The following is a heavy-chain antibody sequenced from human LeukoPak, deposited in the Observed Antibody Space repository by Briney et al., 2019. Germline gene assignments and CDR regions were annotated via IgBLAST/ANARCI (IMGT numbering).Heavy chain of an antibody. CDR3: ARFLATWDRYYMDV. D-gene: IGHD1-26*01. CDR1: GFSFSNYA. J-gene: IGHJ6*03. CDR2: ISYDINNK. V-gene: IGHV3-30*09. Sequence: PGTSLRLSCAASGFSFSNYAMHWVRQASGKGLEWVAVISYDINNKYYADSVKGRFAISRDNSKNSVSLQMNSLRAEDTAVYYCARFLATWDRYYMDVWGKGTTLSVSS.